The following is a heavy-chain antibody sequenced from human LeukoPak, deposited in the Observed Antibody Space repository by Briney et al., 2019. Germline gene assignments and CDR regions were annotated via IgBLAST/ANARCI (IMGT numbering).Heavy chain of an antibody. V-gene: IGHV4-34*01. Sequence: SETLSLTCAVYGGSFSGYYWSWIRQPPGKGLEWIGEINHSGSTNYNPSLKSRVTISVDTSKNQFSLKLSSVTAADTAVYYCARVKRARIAVAXXFYYFDYWGQGTLVTVS. CDR2: INHSGST. D-gene: IGHD6-19*01. CDR3: ARVKRARIAVAXXFYYFDY. J-gene: IGHJ4*02. CDR1: GGSFSGYY.